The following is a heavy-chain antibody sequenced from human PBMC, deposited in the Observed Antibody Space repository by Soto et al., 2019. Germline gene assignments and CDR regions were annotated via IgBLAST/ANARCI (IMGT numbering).Heavy chain of an antibody. CDR1: GGSISSYY. Sequence: SETLSLTCTVSGGSISSYYWSWIRQPPGKGLEWIGYIYYSGSTNYNPSLKSRVTISRDNAKNSLYLQMNSLRAEDTAVYYCGFTSGYDSRGPYYFDFWGQGTLVTVSS. J-gene: IGHJ4*02. CDR2: IYYSGST. D-gene: IGHD5-12*01. CDR3: GFTSGYDSRGPYYFDF. V-gene: IGHV4-59*03.